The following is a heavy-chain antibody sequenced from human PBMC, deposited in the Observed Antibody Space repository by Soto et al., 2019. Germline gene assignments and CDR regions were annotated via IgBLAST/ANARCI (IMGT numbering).Heavy chain of an antibody. CDR3: ARGRYCLTGRCFPNWFDS. CDR1: GDSISNLDYL. J-gene: IGHJ5*01. Sequence: SETLSLTCSVSGDSISNLDYLWAWIRQPPGQALEYIGYIYKSATTYYNPSFESRVAISVDTSKSQFSLNVTSVTAADTAVYFCARGRYCLTGRCFPNWFDSWGQGALVTVSS. D-gene: IGHD7-27*01. V-gene: IGHV4-30-4*01. CDR2: IYKSATT.